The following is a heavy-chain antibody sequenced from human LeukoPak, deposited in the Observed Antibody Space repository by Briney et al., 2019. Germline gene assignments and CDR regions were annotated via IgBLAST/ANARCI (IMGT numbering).Heavy chain of an antibody. Sequence: GGSLRLSCAASGFTFSNYAMNWVRQAPGKGLEWVANIKQDGSDTYSVDSVKGRFTISRDNAKNSLYLEMNSLRVEDTAVYYCATSGYSGYGIDYWGQGTLVAVSS. CDR2: IKQDGSDT. D-gene: IGHD5-12*01. CDR1: GFTFSNYA. CDR3: ATSGYSGYGIDY. J-gene: IGHJ4*02. V-gene: IGHV3-7*03.